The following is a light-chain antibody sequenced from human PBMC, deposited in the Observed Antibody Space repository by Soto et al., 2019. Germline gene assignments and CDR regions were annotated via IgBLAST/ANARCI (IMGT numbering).Light chain of an antibody. J-gene: IGLJ1*01. V-gene: IGLV2-14*03. CDR1: SSDVGGYNY. CDR2: DFS. Sequence: QSVLNQPASVSGSPGQSITISCTGTSSDVGGYNYVSWYQQHPGKAPKLMISDFSNRPSGVSYRFSGSKSGNTASLTISGLQAEDEADYYCASYTSSSTYVFGSGTKGTVL. CDR3: ASYTSSSTYV.